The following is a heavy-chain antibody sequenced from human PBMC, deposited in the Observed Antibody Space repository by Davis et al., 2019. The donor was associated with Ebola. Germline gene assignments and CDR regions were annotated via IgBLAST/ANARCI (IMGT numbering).Heavy chain of an antibody. D-gene: IGHD3-22*01. CDR2: INPSGGST. V-gene: IGHV1-46*01. CDR3: ARDGGHYYDSSGYYPDAFDI. CDR1: GGTFSRYY. J-gene: IGHJ3*02. Sequence: AASVKVSCKASGGTFSRYYMHWVRQAPGQGLEWMGIINPSGGSTSYAQKFQGRVTMTRDTSTSTVYMELSSLRSEDTAVYYCARDGGHYYDSSGYYPDAFDIWGQGTMVTVSS.